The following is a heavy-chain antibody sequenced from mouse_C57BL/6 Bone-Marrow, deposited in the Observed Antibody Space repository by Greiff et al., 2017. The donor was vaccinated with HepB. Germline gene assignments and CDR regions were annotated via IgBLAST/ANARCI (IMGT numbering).Heavy chain of an antibody. CDR3: ARPYGNPSDGMDY. D-gene: IGHD2-1*01. V-gene: IGHV2-6*03. Sequence: VKLMESGPGLVAPSQSLSITCTVSGFSLTSYGVHWVRQPPGKGLEWLVVIWSDGSTTYNSALKSRLSISKDNSKSQVFLKMNSLQTDDTAMYYCARPYGNPSDGMDYWGQGTSVTVSS. CDR2: IWSDGST. CDR1: GFSLTSYG. J-gene: IGHJ4*01.